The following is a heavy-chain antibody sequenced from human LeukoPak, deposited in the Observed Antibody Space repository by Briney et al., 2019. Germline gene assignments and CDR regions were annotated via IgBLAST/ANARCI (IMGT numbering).Heavy chain of an antibody. Sequence: GGSLRLSCAASGFTFSSYSMNWVRQAPGKGLEWVSSISSSSSYIYYADSMKGRFTISRNNAKNSLYLQMNSLRAEDTAVYYCARDGLARSGGIGVDFDYWGQGTLVSVSS. CDR2: ISSSSSYI. J-gene: IGHJ4*02. CDR1: GFTFSSYS. CDR3: ARDGLARSGGIGVDFDY. D-gene: IGHD1-26*01. V-gene: IGHV3-21*01.